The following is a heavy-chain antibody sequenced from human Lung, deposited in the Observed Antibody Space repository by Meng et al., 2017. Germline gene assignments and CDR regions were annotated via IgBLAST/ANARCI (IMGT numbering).Heavy chain of an antibody. V-gene: IGHV4-34*01. Sequence: QVQLPSWGRVRLTPPATPSLSCLVSGGSFSGHYGSRIRQPPGKGLEWIGEINHSGSTNYNPSLESRATISVDTSQNNLSLKLSSVTAADSAVYYCARGPTTMAHDFDYWGQGTLVTVSS. J-gene: IGHJ4*02. CDR3: ARGPTTMAHDFDY. D-gene: IGHD4-11*01. CDR1: GGSFSGHY. CDR2: INHSGST.